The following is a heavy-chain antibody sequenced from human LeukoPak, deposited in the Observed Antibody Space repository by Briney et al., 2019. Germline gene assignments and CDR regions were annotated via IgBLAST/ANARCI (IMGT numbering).Heavy chain of an antibody. Sequence: SETLSLTCAVYGGSFSGYYWSWIRQPPGKGLEWIGEINHSGSTNYNPSLKSRDTISVDTSKNQFSLKLSSVTAADTAVYYCASTYYDSNAFDIWGQGTMVTVSS. CDR3: ASTYYDSNAFDI. D-gene: IGHD3-22*01. CDR2: INHSGST. CDR1: GGSFSGYY. J-gene: IGHJ3*02. V-gene: IGHV4-34*01.